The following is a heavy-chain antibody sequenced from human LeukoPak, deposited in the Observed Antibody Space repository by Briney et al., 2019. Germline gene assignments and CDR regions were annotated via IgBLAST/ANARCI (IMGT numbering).Heavy chain of an antibody. V-gene: IGHV1-24*01. CDR3: ATATCSGGSCYSGYFQH. Sequence: ASVKVSCKVSGYTLTELSMHWVRQAPGKGLEGMGGFDPEDGETIYAQKFQGRVTMTEDTSTDTAYMELSSLRSEDTAVYYCATATCSGGSCYSGYFQHWGQGTLVTVSS. CDR1: GYTLTELS. CDR2: FDPEDGET. J-gene: IGHJ1*01. D-gene: IGHD2-15*01.